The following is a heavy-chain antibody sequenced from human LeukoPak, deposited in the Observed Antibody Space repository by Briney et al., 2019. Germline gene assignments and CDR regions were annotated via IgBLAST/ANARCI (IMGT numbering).Heavy chain of an antibody. CDR3: ARNSSSWYYFDY. CDR1: QLTFAYYT. J-gene: IGHJ4*02. D-gene: IGHD6-13*01. Sequence: GGSLTPSWLASQLTFAYYTMNCVSHAPGNGLGWVSSISSSGRFTNYGDAVKGRFTISRDNAKNSLYLQMNSLRADDTAVYYCARNSSSWYYFDYWGQGTLVTVSS. CDR2: ISSSGRFT. V-gene: IGHV3-21*01.